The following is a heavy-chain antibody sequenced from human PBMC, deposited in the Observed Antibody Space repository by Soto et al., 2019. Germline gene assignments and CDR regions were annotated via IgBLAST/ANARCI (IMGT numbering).Heavy chain of an antibody. CDR1: GGSISSSNW. D-gene: IGHD3-22*01. Sequence: PSETLSLTCAVSGGSISSSNWWSWVRQPPGKGLEWIGEIYHSGSTNYNPSLKSRVTISVDKSKNQFSLKLSSVTAADTAVYYCARDAHYYDSSGYYYADAFDIWGQGTMVTVSS. CDR3: ARDAHYYDSSGYYYADAFDI. CDR2: IYHSGST. V-gene: IGHV4-4*02. J-gene: IGHJ3*02.